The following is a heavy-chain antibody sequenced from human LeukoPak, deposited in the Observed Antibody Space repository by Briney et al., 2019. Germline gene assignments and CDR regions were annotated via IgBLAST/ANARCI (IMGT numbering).Heavy chain of an antibody. Sequence: GRSLRLSCAASGFTFSNYAMHWVRQAPGTGLELVAVIWFDGTNKYYGDSVRGRFTISRDNSKNRLYLQMNSLRAEDTAVYYCAKGPGLPQEWEEYFQHWGQGTLVTVSS. CDR1: GFTFSNYA. V-gene: IGHV3-33*06. CDR3: AKGPGLPQEWEEYFQH. CDR2: IWFDGTNK. D-gene: IGHD1-26*01. J-gene: IGHJ1*01.